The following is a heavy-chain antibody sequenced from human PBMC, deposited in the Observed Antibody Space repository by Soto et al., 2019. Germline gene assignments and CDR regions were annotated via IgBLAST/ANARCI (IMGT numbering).Heavy chain of an antibody. V-gene: IGHV4-38-2*01. J-gene: IGHJ3*02. CDR2: FYQSGNT. CDR1: GYSISHGYY. Sequence: SETLSLTCAVSGYSISHGYYWGWIRLPPGKGLEWIGTFYQSGNTYYNPSLQSRVSISADTSKNQFSLKLSPVTAADTAVYYCARHSYDSRDYFFNYGFDIWGQGTMVTVSS. CDR3: ARHSYDSRDYFFNYGFDI. D-gene: IGHD3-22*01.